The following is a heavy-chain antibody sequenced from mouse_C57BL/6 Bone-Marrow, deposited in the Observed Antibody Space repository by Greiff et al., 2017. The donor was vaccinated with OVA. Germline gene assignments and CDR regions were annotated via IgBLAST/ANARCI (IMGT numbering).Heavy chain of an antibody. J-gene: IGHJ1*03. CDR3: ARSVITTVVAHWYFDV. Sequence: VQLKESVAELVRPGASVKLSCTASGFNIKNTYMHWVKQRPEQGLEWIGRIDPANGNTKYAPKFQGKATITADTSSNTAYLQLSSLTSEDTAIYYCARSVITTVVAHWYFDVWGTGTTVTVSS. V-gene: IGHV14-3*01. CDR2: IDPANGNT. CDR1: GFNIKNTY. D-gene: IGHD1-1*01.